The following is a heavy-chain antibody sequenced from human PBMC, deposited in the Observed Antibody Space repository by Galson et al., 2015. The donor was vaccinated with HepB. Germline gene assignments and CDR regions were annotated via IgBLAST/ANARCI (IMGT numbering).Heavy chain of an antibody. D-gene: IGHD2-15*01. CDR3: TTVAPPDIVGIEANLKSDYEMDV. V-gene: IGHV5-10-1*01. J-gene: IGHJ6*01. CDR2: FDPSDSHT. Sequence: QSGAEMKKPGESLRISCETSGYTFSGYWISWVRQMPGKGLEWMGRFDPSDSHTYYSPSFEGHVTLSADTSISTAYLQWSSLKASDTATYFCTTVAPPDIVGIEANLKSDYEMDVWGQGTTVIVSS. CDR1: GYTFSGYW.